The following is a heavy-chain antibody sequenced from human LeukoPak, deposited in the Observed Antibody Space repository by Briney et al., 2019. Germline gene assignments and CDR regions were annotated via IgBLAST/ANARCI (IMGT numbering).Heavy chain of an antibody. CDR1: GFTFSDHY. CDR2: ISYDGSNK. D-gene: IGHD3-22*01. J-gene: IGHJ4*02. CDR3: AKSRYYYDSSGYWDY. Sequence: GGSLRLSCAVSGFTFSDHYLDWVRQAPGKGLEWVAVISYDGSNKYYADSAKGRFTISRDNSKNTLYLQMNSLRAEDTAVYYCAKSRYYYDSSGYWDYWGQGTLVTVSS. V-gene: IGHV3-30*18.